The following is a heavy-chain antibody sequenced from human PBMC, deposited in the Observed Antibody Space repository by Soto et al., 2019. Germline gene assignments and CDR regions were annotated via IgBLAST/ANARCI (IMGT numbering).Heavy chain of an antibody. CDR2: IYYSGST. V-gene: IGHV4-59*01. Sequence: SETLSLTCTVSGGSISGYYWSWIRQPPGKGLEWIGYIYYSGSTSYNPSLKSRLTISVDTSKNQFSLRLTSVTAADTAVYYCVREDSSGYKFLDYWGQGTLVTVAS. CDR1: GGSISGYY. CDR3: VREDSSGYKFLDY. J-gene: IGHJ4*02. D-gene: IGHD3-22*01.